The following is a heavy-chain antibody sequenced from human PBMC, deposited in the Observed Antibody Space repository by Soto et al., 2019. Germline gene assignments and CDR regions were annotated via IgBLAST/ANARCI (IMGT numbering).Heavy chain of an antibody. CDR2: INPDGGTT. J-gene: IGHJ4*02. CDR1: GYTFTDYF. V-gene: IGHV1-46*01. CDR3: ASLIGVDILMDY. D-gene: IGHD3-3*01. Sequence: QVQLVQSGAEVKKPGASVTVSCKASGYTFTDYFVHWVRQAPGQGPEWMGIINPDGGTTSYAQKFQGRVTMTSDTSTSTLYMQMRSLRSEDTAIYYCASLIGVDILMDYWGQGTLVTVSS.